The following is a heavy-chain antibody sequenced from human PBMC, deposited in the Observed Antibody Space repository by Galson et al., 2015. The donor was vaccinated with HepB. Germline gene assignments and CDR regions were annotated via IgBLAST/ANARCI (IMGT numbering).Heavy chain of an antibody. D-gene: IGHD2-15*01. J-gene: IGHJ4*02. CDR3: TRVPRYCSGGSCYVFDY. CDR1: GYTFTTYA. Sequence: SVKVSCKASGYTFTTYAIHWVRQAPGQRLEWMGFINAGDGNTRYSQRFQGRVTITRDTSANTAYMDVSSLRSEDTAVYYCTRVPRYCSGGSCYVFDYWGQGTLVTVSS. CDR2: INAGDGNT. V-gene: IGHV1-3*01.